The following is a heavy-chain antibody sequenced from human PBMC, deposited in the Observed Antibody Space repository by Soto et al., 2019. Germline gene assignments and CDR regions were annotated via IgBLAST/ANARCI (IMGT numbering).Heavy chain of an antibody. J-gene: IGHJ4*02. V-gene: IGHV4-31*03. Sequence: QVQLQESGPGLVTPSQSLSLTCTVSGGSISSGAYYWRWIRRHPGRGLEWIGHISYSGKSDYNPSLESRVAISLDTPRNQFSLKLSSVTAADTAVYYCAASPNADFFDYWGPGALVTVSA. CDR1: GGSISSGAYY. CDR2: ISYSGKS. CDR3: AASPNADFFDY.